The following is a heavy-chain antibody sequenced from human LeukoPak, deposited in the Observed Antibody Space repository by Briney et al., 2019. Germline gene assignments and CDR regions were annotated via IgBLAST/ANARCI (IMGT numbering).Heavy chain of an antibody. CDR2: IYHSGST. D-gene: IGHD2-15*01. V-gene: IGHV4-30-2*01. Sequence: SETLSLTCAVSGGSISSGGYSWSWIQQPPGKGLEWIGYIYHSGSTYYNPSLKSRVTISVDRSKNQFSLKLSSVTAADTAVYYCARAHPAEIVVVVAATWDGAFDIWGQGTMVTVSS. J-gene: IGHJ3*02. CDR1: GGSISSGGYS. CDR3: ARAHPAEIVVVVAATWDGAFDI.